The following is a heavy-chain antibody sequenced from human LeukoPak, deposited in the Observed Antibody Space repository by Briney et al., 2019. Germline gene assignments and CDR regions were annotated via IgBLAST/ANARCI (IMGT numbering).Heavy chain of an antibody. CDR3: ASPHEHYYDSRLDY. V-gene: IGHV3-23*01. Sequence: GGSLRLSCAASGFTFSSYAMSWVRQAPGKGLEWVSAISGSGGSTYYADSVKGRFTISRDNSKNTLYLQMNSLRAEDTAVYYCASPHEHYYDSRLDYWGQGTLVTVSS. CDR1: GFTFSSYA. CDR2: ISGSGGST. D-gene: IGHD3-22*01. J-gene: IGHJ4*02.